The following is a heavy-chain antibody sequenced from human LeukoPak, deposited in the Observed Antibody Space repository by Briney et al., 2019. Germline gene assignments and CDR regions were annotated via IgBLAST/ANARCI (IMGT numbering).Heavy chain of an antibody. CDR3: ARRGAVAGEGDY. CDR1: GGSSSGYY. J-gene: IGHJ4*02. D-gene: IGHD6-19*01. CDR2: INHSGST. Sequence: SETLSLTCAVYGGSSSGYYWSWIRQPPGKGLEWIGEINHSGSTNYNPSLKSRVTISVDTSRNQFSLKLSSVTAADTAVYYCARRGAVAGEGDYWGQGTLVTVSS. V-gene: IGHV4-34*01.